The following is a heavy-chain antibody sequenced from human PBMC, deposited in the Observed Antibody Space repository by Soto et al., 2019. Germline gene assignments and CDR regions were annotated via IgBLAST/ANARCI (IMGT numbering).Heavy chain of an antibody. V-gene: IGHV4-34*01. Sequence: SETLSLTCAVYGGSFSGYYWSWIRQPPGKGLEWIGEINHSGSTNYNPSLKSRVTISVDTSKNQFSLKLSSVTAADTAVYYCASGLIDKNWFDPWGQGTLVTFSS. D-gene: IGHD3-22*01. CDR3: ASGLIDKNWFDP. J-gene: IGHJ5*02. CDR1: GGSFSGYY. CDR2: INHSGST.